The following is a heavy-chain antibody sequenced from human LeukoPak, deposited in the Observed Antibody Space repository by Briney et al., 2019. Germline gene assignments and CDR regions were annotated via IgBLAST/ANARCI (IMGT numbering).Heavy chain of an antibody. V-gene: IGHV4-61*02. CDR1: GGSISSGGYY. D-gene: IGHD1-26*01. J-gene: IGHJ4*02. CDR2: IYTSGST. CDR3: ARALWELGEGYFDY. Sequence: KTSETLSLTCTVSGGSISSGGYYWSWIRQPAGKGLEWIGRIYTSGSTNYNPSLKSRVTISVDTSKNQFSLKLSSVTAADTAVYYCARALWELGEGYFDYWGQGTLVTVSS.